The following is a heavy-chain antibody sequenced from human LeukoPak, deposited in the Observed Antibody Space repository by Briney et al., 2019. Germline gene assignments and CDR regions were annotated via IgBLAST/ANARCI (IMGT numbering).Heavy chain of an antibody. CDR2: IYYSGST. V-gene: IGHV4-59*01. D-gene: IGHD5-12*01. CDR1: DGSISGYY. Sequence: PSETLSLTCTVSDGSISGYYWSWIRQPPGKGLEWIGYIYYSGSTSYNPSPKSRVTISVDRSKNQFSLNLSSLTAADTAVYYCARAWIQWHEGWFDPWGQGALVTVSS. J-gene: IGHJ5*02. CDR3: ARAWIQWHEGWFDP.